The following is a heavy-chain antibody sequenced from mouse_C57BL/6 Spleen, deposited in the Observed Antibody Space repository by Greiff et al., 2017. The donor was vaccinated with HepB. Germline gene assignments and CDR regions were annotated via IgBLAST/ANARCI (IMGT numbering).Heavy chain of an antibody. CDR3: ARQYYGSSPGV. CDR1: GYTFTSYG. J-gene: IGHJ1*03. V-gene: IGHV1-81*01. D-gene: IGHD1-1*01. Sequence: VQLQQSGAELARPGASVKLSCKASGYTFTSYGISWVKQRTGQGLEWIGEIYPRSGNTYYNEKFKGKATLTADKYSSTAYMELRSLTSEDSAVYFCARQYYGSSPGVWGTGTTVTVSS. CDR2: IYPRSGNT.